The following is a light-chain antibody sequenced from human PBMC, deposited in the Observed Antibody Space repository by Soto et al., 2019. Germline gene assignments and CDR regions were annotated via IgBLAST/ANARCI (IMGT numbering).Light chain of an antibody. CDR2: EAS. Sequence: DIHLTQSPPSLSASVGDRVTITCQASQDISHFLNWVQHRPGEAPKLLIFEASNLETGVPSRFSGSGSGTHFSLTISTLQPEDIGSYSCQQFAIFPPLFGGGTRVE. J-gene: IGKJ4*01. V-gene: IGKV1-33*01. CDR3: QQFAIFPPL. CDR1: QDISHF.